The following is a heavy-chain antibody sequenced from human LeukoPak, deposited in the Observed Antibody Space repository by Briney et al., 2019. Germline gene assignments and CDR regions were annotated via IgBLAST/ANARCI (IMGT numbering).Heavy chain of an antibody. CDR3: ARLDSSGSYYYYGMDV. J-gene: IGHJ6*02. D-gene: IGHD3-22*01. CDR1: GYRFTGYW. Sequence: GESLKISFKGSGYRFTGYWIGWVRPMPGKGLEWMGIIYPGDSDTRYSPSFQGQVTISADKSISTAYLQWSSLKASDTAMYYCARLDSSGSYYYYGMDVWGQGTTVTVSS. CDR2: IYPGDSDT. V-gene: IGHV5-51*01.